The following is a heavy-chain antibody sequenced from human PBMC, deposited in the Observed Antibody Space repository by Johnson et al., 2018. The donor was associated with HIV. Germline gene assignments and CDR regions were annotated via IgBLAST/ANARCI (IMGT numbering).Heavy chain of an antibody. CDR1: GFTFDDYA. Sequence: VQLVESGGGVVQPGGSLRLSCAASGFTFDDYAMSWVRQGPRKGLEWVSGINWNGGSTYYADSVKGRVTISRDNSNNTLYLQMNSLRAEDTAVYYWAKLLVDTIMEEHDAFDIWGQGTMVTVSS. V-gene: IGHV3-20*04. CDR2: INWNGGST. J-gene: IGHJ3*02. CDR3: AKLLVDTIMEEHDAFDI. D-gene: IGHD5-18*01.